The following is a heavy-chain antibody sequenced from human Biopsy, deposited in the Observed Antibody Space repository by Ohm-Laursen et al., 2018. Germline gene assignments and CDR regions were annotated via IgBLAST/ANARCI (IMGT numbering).Heavy chain of an antibody. J-gene: IGHJ4*02. V-gene: IGHV4-38-2*01. CDR1: GYSIKSGYY. D-gene: IGHD3-3*01. CDR3: ARLEWRDTFFDF. CDR2: IYHSGST. Sequence: SETLSLTCAVSGYSIKSGYYWGWIRQPPGKGLEWIGNIYHSGSTYYNPSLKSRVTISVEKSKNQLSLKLSSVTAADTAVYYCARLEWRDTFFDFWGQGRLVTVSS.